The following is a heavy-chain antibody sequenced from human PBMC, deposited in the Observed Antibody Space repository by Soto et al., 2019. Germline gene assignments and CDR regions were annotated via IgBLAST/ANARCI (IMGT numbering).Heavy chain of an antibody. CDR1: GGTFSSYA. V-gene: IGHV1-69*01. D-gene: IGHD3-3*01. CDR3: ASGGVVNIYHYYYGMDV. CDR2: IIPIFGTA. J-gene: IGHJ6*02. Sequence: QVQLVQSGAEVKKPGSSVKVSCKASGGTFSSYAISWVRQAPGQGLEWMGGIIPIFGTANYAQKFQGRVTITADESTSTAYMELSSLRSEDTAVYYCASGGVVNIYHYYYGMDVWGQGTTVTVSS.